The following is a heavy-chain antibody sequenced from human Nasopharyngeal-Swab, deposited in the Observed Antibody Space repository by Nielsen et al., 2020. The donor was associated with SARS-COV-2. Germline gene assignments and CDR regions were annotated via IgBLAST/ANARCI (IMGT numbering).Heavy chain of an antibody. CDR2: IGAYNGNT. Sequence: ASVKVSCKASGYIFTSADISWVRQARGQGLECMGWIGAYNGNTNYAQKFQDRVTMTTDTSTSTVYMELRSLRSDDTAVYYCARHGVAEDYWGQGTLVTVSS. V-gene: IGHV1-18*01. CDR3: ARHGVAEDY. J-gene: IGHJ4*02. D-gene: IGHD3-3*01. CDR1: GYIFTSAD.